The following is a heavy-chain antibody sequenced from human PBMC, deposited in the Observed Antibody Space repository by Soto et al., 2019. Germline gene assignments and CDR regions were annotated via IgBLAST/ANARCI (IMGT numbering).Heavy chain of an antibody. V-gene: IGHV4-31*03. CDR3: AKDRYGGYIFDS. J-gene: IGHJ5*01. Sequence: QVQLQESGPGLVTPSQTLSLTCTVSGGSISSGGYYWSWIRQHPGQGLEWIGYMFHSGTTYYNPFLKGRVSISVDTSKIQFSLKLTSVTAADTAVYYCAKDRYGGYIFDSWGQGTLVTVSS. D-gene: IGHD5-12*01. CDR1: GGSISSGGYY. CDR2: MFHSGTT.